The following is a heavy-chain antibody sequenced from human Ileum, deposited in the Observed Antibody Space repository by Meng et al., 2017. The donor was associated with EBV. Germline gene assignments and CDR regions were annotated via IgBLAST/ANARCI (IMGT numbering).Heavy chain of an antibody. CDR3: SRDLAGPYDD. V-gene: IGHV3-74*01. CDR1: GFPFSHYW. Sequence: VQLVESGGAFVQPGGSLRLSCATSGFPFSHYWMHWVRQVPGKGLVWVSRTNEDGGFTTYADSVRGRFTISRDNTKNILYLQMDSLRAEDTAVYFCSRDLAGPYDDWGQGTLVTVSS. J-gene: IGHJ4*02. CDR2: TNEDGGFT.